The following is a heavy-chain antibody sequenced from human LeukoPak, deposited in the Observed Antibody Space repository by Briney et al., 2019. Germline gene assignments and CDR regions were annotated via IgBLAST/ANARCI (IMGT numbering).Heavy chain of an antibody. J-gene: IGHJ4*02. CDR1: GYSFTSYW. Sequence: ESLKISCKGSGYSFTSYWIGWVRQMPGKGLEWMGIIYPGDSDTRYGPSFQGQVTISADKSITTAYLQWSSLKASDTAMYYCARHYSAVTYIDYWGQGTLVTVSS. CDR2: IYPGDSDT. CDR3: ARHYSAVTYIDY. V-gene: IGHV5-51*01. D-gene: IGHD4-11*01.